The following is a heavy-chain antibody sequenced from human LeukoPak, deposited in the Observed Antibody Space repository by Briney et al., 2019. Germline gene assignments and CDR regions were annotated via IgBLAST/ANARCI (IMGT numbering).Heavy chain of an antibody. CDR3: AKGNYYERDAFDI. D-gene: IGHD3-22*01. CDR2: ISGSGGST. CDR1: GFTFSSYA. J-gene: IGHJ3*02. V-gene: IGHV3-23*01. Sequence: GGSLRLSCAASGFTFSSYAMSGVRQAPGKGLEWVSVISGSGGSTYYADSVKGRFTISRDNSKNTLYLQMNSPRAEDTAVYYCAKGNYYERDAFDIWGQGTMVTVSS.